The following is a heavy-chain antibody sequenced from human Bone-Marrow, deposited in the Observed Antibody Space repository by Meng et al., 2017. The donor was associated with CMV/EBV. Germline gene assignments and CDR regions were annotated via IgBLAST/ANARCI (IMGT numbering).Heavy chain of an antibody. CDR3: ARDLDIVVVPAADPPKYGMDV. Sequence: ASVKVSCKASGYTFTSYGISWVRQAPGQGLEWMGWISAYNGNTNYAQKLQGRVTMTTDTSTSTAYMELRSLRSDDTAVYYCARDLDIVVVPAADPPKYGMDVWGQGTTVTFSS. V-gene: IGHV1-18*01. CDR1: GYTFTSYG. D-gene: IGHD2-2*01. CDR2: ISAYNGNT. J-gene: IGHJ6*02.